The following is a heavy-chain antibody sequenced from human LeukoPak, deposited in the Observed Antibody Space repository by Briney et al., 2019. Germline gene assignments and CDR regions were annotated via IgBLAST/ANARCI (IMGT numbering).Heavy chain of an antibody. J-gene: IGHJ5*02. CDR2: IYYSGST. V-gene: IGHV4-31*03. D-gene: IGHD3-22*01. Sequence: SETLSLTCTVSGGSISSGGYYWSWIRQHPGKGLEWIGYIYYSGSTYYSPSLKSRVTISVDTSKNQFSLKLSSVTAADTAVYYCARRGKDYYDSSGYYYRFDPWGQGTLVTVSS. CDR1: GGSISSGGYY. CDR3: ARRGKDYYDSSGYYYRFDP.